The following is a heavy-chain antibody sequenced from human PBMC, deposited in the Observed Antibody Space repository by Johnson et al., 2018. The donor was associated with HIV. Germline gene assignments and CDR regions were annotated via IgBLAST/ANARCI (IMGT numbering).Heavy chain of an antibody. CDR3: STGDIVVVLGAILLPLHDAFDI. Sequence: VQLVESGGGLVQPGGSLKLSCAASGFIVSDSAMHWVRQASGKGLEWVGHIRSKAESYATEYAASVKGRFIISRDDYKNKAYLQMNSLKTEDTAVYYCSTGDIVVVLGAILLPLHDAFDIWGQGTMVTVSS. CDR1: GFIVSDSA. D-gene: IGHD2-15*01. J-gene: IGHJ3*02. V-gene: IGHV3-73*02. CDR2: IRSKAESYAT.